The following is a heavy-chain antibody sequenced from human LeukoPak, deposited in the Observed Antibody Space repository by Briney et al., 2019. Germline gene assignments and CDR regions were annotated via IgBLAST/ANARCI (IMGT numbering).Heavy chain of an antibody. D-gene: IGHD1-26*01. CDR3: AKSGGYGLIDY. Sequence: PSETLSLTCTVSGCSISSGYYWGWIRQPPGKGLEWIGNIYSSGSTYYNASLQSRVTISIDTSKNQFSMRLNSVTAADTAMYYCAKSGGYGLIDYWGQGTRVTVSS. J-gene: IGHJ4*02. CDR1: GCSISSGYY. V-gene: IGHV4-38-2*02. CDR2: IYSSGST.